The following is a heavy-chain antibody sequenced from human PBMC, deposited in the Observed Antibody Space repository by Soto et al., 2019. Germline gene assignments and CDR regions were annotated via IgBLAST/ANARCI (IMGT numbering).Heavy chain of an antibody. D-gene: IGHD3-10*01. J-gene: IGHJ5*02. CDR1: GFTFSSYW. V-gene: IGHV3-74*01. CDR2: INSDGSST. Sequence: PGGSLRLSCAASGFTFSSYWMHWVRQAPGRGLVWVSRINSDGSSTSYADSVKGRFTISRDNAKNTLYLQMNSLRAEDTAVYYCARDFLWFGEFDNWFDPWGQGTLVTVSS. CDR3: ARDFLWFGEFDNWFDP.